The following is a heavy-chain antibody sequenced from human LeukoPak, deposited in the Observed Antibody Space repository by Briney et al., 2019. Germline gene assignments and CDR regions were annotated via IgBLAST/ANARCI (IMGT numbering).Heavy chain of an antibody. CDR3: ARPRLEYCSGGSCFDAFDI. CDR2: ISGSGSTT. Sequence: GGSLRLSCAASGFTLSSYAMNWVRQAPGKGLEWVSAISGSGSTTYYADSVKGRFTISRDNSKNTLFLQMNSLTAEDTAIYSCARPRLEYCSGGSCFDAFDIWGQGTMVTVSS. J-gene: IGHJ3*02. V-gene: IGHV3-23*01. D-gene: IGHD2-15*01. CDR1: GFTLSSYA.